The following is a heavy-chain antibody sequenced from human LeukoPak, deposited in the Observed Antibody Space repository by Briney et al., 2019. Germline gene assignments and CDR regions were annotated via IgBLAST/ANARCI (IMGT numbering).Heavy chain of an antibody. CDR3: ATLEIGDYYFDY. CDR2: ISYSGST. V-gene: IGHV4-39*01. J-gene: IGHJ4*02. Sequence: SETLSLTCTVSGGSISSRPYYWGWVRQPPGKGLEWIGSISYSGSTYYNPSLKSRVTISVDTSKNHFSLRLSSVTAADTAVYYCATLEIGDYYFDYWDQGTLVTVSS. D-gene: IGHD3-16*01. CDR1: GGSISSRPYY.